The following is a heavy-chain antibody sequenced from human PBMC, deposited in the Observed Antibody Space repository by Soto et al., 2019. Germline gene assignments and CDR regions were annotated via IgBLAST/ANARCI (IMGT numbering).Heavy chain of an antibody. CDR2: MNSDGRTT. D-gene: IGHD3-10*01. Sequence: GGSLRLSCAASGFNFGNNWMHWIRQAPGKGLEWVSRMNSDGRTTNNADSVKGRFTVSRDNAKNTLYLQMNSLRAEDTAVYYCATAGVDYWGPGTLVTVSS. CDR3: ATAGVDY. V-gene: IGHV3-74*01. CDR1: GFNFGNNW. J-gene: IGHJ4*02.